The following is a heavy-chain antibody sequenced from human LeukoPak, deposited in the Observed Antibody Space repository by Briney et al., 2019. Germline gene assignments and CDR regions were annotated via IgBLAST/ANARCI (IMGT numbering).Heavy chain of an antibody. CDR2: ISGSGGST. CDR3: AKAPTEGGSWYSARYYFDY. V-gene: IGHV3-23*01. Sequence: PGGSLRLSCAASGFTFSSYAMSWVRQAPGKELEWVSGISGSGGSTYYADSVKGRFTVSRDNSKSTLYLQMNSLRAEDTAVYYCAKAPTEGGSWYSARYYFDYWGQGTLVTVSS. J-gene: IGHJ4*02. D-gene: IGHD6-13*01. CDR1: GFTFSSYA.